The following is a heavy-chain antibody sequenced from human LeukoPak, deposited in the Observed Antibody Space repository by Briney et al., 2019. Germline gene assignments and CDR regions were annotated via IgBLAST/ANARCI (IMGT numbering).Heavy chain of an antibody. V-gene: IGHV1-69*13. CDR1: GGTFSGYA. Sequence: ASVKVSCKASGGTFSGYAISWVRQAPGQGLEWMGGIIPIFGTANYAQKFQGRVTITADESTSTAYMELSSLRSEDTAVYYCAVGGYCSGGSCSEDYYFDYWGQGTLVTVSS. D-gene: IGHD2-15*01. CDR3: AVGGYCSGGSCSEDYYFDY. J-gene: IGHJ4*02. CDR2: IIPIFGTA.